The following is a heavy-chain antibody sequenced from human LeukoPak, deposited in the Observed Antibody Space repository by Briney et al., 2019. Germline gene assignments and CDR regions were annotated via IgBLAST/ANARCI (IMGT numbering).Heavy chain of an antibody. V-gene: IGHV3-21*01. CDR2: ISSSSSYI. CDR1: GLTFSSYS. Sequence: GGSLRLSCAASGLTFSSYSMNWVRQAPGKGLEWVSSISSSSSYIYYADSVKGRFTISRDNAKNSLYLQMNSLRAEDTAVYYCARISNVVVVEPVDYWGQGTLVTVSS. J-gene: IGHJ4*02. CDR3: ARISNVVVVEPVDY. D-gene: IGHD2-15*01.